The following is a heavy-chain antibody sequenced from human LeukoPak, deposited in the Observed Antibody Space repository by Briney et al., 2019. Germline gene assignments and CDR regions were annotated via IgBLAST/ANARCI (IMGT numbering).Heavy chain of an antibody. D-gene: IGHD3-22*01. J-gene: IGHJ4*02. CDR1: GFTFSSYS. CDR2: ISSSSSYI. V-gene: IGHV3-21*01. Sequence: GGSLRLSCAASGFTFSSYSMNWVRQAPGKGLEWVSSISSSSSYIYYADSVKGRFTISRDNAKNSLYLQMNSLRAEDTAVYYCARAPSYNYDSSGYYYNWGQGTLVTVSS. CDR3: ARAPSYNYDSSGYYYN.